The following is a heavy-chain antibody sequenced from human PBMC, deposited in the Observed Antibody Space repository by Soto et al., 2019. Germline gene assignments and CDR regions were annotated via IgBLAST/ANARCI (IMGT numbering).Heavy chain of an antibody. V-gene: IGHV3-23*01. D-gene: IGHD3-3*01. J-gene: IGHJ4*02. CDR3: AKVPYPLHDFWSYYFDY. CDR1: GFTFSSYA. Sequence: GGSLRLSCAASGFTFSSYAMSWVRQAPGKGLEWVSAISGSGGSTYYADSVKGRFTISRDNSKNTLYLQMNSLRAEDTAVYYCAKVPYPLHDFWSYYFDYWGQGTLVTVSS. CDR2: ISGSGGST.